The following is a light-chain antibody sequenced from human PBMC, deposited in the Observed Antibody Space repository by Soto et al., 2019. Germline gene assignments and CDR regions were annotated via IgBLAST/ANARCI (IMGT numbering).Light chain of an antibody. CDR3: AAWDATLDGYV. J-gene: IGLJ1*01. CDR1: SSKLGDKT. V-gene: IGLV1-44*01. Sequence: QSVLTQPPPASGTPGQRVTISCSTSSSKLGDKTVNWYQHVPGTAPKLLIYSYDQRLSGVPVLFSGSRSGTSASLAIIGLQSEDEADYYCAAWDATLDGYVFGTGTKVTVL. CDR2: SYD.